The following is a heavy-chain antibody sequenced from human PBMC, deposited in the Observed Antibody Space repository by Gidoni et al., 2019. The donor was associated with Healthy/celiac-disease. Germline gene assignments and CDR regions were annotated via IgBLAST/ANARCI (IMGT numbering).Heavy chain of an antibody. CDR3: ARDRQLGLPCYFDY. Sequence: QVQLQESGPGLVKPSQTLSLTCTVSGGAISSGRYYWSWIRQPAGKGLEWIGRIYTSGSTNYYHCCKSRVTISVVTSIKQFSLNLSSVTAADTAVYYCARDRQLGLPCYFDYWGQGTLVTVSS. J-gene: IGHJ4*02. CDR1: GGAISSGRYY. D-gene: IGHD5-18*01. V-gene: IGHV4-61*02. CDR2: IYTSGST.